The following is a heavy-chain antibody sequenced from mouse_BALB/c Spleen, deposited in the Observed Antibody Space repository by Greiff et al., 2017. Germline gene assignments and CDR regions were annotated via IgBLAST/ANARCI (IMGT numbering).Heavy chain of an antibody. Sequence: EVKLQESGGGLVKPGGSLKLSCAASGFTFSSYAMSWVRQSPEKRLEWVAEISSGGSYTYYPDTVTGRFTISRDNAKNTLYLEMSSLRSEDTAMYYCARWKAYYKAMDYWGQGTSVTVSS. D-gene: IGHD2-12*01. CDR3: ARWKAYYKAMDY. J-gene: IGHJ4*01. CDR2: ISSGGSYT. V-gene: IGHV5-9-4*01. CDR1: GFTFSSYA.